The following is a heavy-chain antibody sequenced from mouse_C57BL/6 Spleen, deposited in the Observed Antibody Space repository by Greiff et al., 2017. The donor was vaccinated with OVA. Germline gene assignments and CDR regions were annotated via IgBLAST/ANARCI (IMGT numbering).Heavy chain of an antibody. CDR3: ARDLTGKFDY. CDR1: GYTFTSYW. V-gene: IGHV1-64*01. J-gene: IGHJ2*01. D-gene: IGHD4-1*01. CDR2: IHPNSGST. Sequence: QVQLQQSGAELVKPGASVKLSCKASGYTFTSYWMHWVKQRPGQGLEWIGMIHPNSGSTNYNEKFKSKATLTVDKSSSTAYMQLSSLTSEDSAVYYCARDLTGKFDYWGQGTTLTVSS.